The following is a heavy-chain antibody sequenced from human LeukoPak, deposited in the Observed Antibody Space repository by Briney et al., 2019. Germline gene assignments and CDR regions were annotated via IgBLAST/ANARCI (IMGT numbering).Heavy chain of an antibody. CDR2: IIPILGIA. V-gene: IGHV1-69*04. J-gene: IGHJ5*02. D-gene: IGHD4-17*01. CDR3: ASETVTTFLQDNWFDP. Sequence: ASVKVSCKASGGTFSSYAISWVRQAPGQGLEWMGRIIPILGIANYAQKFQGRVTITADKSTSTAYMELSGLRSEDTAVYYCASETVTTFLQDNWFDPWGQGTLVTVSS. CDR1: GGTFSSYA.